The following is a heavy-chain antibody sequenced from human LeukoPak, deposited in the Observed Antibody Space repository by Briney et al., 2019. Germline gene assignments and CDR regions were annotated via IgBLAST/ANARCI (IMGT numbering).Heavy chain of an antibody. CDR3: ATSPIFSND. CDR2: ISTDGSST. J-gene: IGHJ4*02. V-gene: IGHV3-74*01. CDR1: GFTFSDSW. Sequence: PGGSLRLSCAASGFTFSDSWMHWVRQAPGKGLVWVSHISTDGSSTTYADSVRGRFIISRDNARNTLYLQMNSLRVGDTAVYYCATSPIFSNDWGQGTLVTVSS. D-gene: IGHD3-3*01.